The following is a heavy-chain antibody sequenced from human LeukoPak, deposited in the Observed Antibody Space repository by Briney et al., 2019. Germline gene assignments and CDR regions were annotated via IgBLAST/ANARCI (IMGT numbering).Heavy chain of an antibody. CDR2: IDPSSTYI. V-gene: IGHV3-21*01. CDR1: GFTFSSYA. CDR3: TRGSYGDYEY. Sequence: GGSLRLSCAASGFTFSSYAMSWVRQAPGKGLEWVSSIDPSSTYIYYADSVKGRFTISRDNAQNSLYLQMNSLRAEDTAVYYCTRGSYGDYEYWGQGTLVTVSS. D-gene: IGHD4-17*01. J-gene: IGHJ4*02.